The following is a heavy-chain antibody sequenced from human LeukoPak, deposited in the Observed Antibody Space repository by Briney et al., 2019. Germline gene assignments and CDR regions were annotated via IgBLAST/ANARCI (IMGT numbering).Heavy chain of an antibody. V-gene: IGHV3-48*02. Sequence: GGSLRLSCAASGFTFGKYAMNWVRQAPGKGLDWVSYISSSSSTIYYADSVKGRFTISRDNANNSLYLQMNSLRDEDTAVYYCARARRYRSSWYHDYWGQGSLVTVSS. CDR1: GFTFGKYA. CDR2: ISSSSSTI. J-gene: IGHJ4*02. D-gene: IGHD6-13*01. CDR3: ARARRYRSSWYHDY.